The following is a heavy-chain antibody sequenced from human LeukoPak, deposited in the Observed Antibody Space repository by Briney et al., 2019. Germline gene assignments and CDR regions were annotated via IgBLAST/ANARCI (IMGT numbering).Heavy chain of an antibody. CDR1: GFTFDDYA. D-gene: IGHD6-6*01. CDR2: ISWNSGSI. V-gene: IGHV3-9*01. Sequence: PGGSLRLSCAASGFTFDDYAMHWVRQAPGKGLEWVSGISWNSGSIDYADSVKGRFTISRDNAKNSLYLQMNSLRAEDTAVYYCASMGSAARPAHWGQGTLVTVSP. CDR3: ASMGSAARPAH. J-gene: IGHJ4*02.